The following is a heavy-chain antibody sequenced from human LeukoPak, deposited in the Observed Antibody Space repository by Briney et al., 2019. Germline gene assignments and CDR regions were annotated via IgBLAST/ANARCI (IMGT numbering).Heavy chain of an antibody. J-gene: IGHJ4*02. Sequence: GGSLRLSCAASGLTFSTFGMHWVRQAPGKGLEWVAFIRFDGSNRYYAESLKGRFTISRDNSKNTLYLQMNSLRVEDTAIYFCAKGGYYFDYWGQGALVIVSS. CDR2: IRFDGSNR. CDR3: AKGGYYFDY. V-gene: IGHV3-30*02. CDR1: GLTFSTFG.